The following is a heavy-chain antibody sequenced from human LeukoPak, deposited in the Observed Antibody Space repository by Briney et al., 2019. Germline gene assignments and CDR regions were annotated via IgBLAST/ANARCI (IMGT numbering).Heavy chain of an antibody. CDR1: GGSISSSNYY. V-gene: IGHV4-39*07. J-gene: IGHJ4*02. CDR3: ARIVYSSSTDY. CDR2: IYYSGRT. D-gene: IGHD6-6*01. Sequence: SETLSLTCTVSGGSISSSNYYWGWIRQPPGKGLECIGSIYYSGRTYYKSSLKSRVTISVDTSKNQFSLKMSSVTAADTAVYYCARIVYSSSTDYWGQGTLATVSS.